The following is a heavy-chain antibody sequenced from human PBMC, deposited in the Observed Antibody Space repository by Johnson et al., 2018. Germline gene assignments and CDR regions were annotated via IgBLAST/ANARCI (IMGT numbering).Heavy chain of an antibody. CDR1: GGTFSSYA. D-gene: IGHD2-2*01. V-gene: IGHV1-69*01. J-gene: IGHJ3*02. Sequence: QVQLVESGAEVKKPGSSVKVSCKASGGTFSSYAISWVRQAPGQGLEWMGGIIPIFGTANYAQKFPGRVTITADESTSTAYMELSSLRSEDTAVYYCAFRYCSSTSCYYPGAFDIWGQGTMVTVSS. CDR3: AFRYCSSTSCYYPGAFDI. CDR2: IIPIFGTA.